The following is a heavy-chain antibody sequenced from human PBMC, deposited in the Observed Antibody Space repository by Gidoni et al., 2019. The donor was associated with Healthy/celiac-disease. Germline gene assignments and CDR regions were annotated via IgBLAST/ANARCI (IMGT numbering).Heavy chain of an antibody. J-gene: IGHJ4*02. CDR3: ARDRGALEMDYYFDY. D-gene: IGHD3-10*01. CDR1: GFTFSSYS. V-gene: IGHV3-48*02. CDR2: ISSSSSTI. Sequence: EVQLVESGGGLVQPGGSLRLSCAASGFTFSSYSMNWVRQAPGKGLEWVSYISSSSSTIYYADSVKGRFTISRDNAKNSLYLQMNSLRDEDTAVYYCARDRGALEMDYYFDYWGQGTLVTVSS.